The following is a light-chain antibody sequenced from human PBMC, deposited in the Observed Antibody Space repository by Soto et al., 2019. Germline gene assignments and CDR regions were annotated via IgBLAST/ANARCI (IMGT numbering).Light chain of an antibody. Sequence: EIVMTQSPGTLSVSPGERATLSCRGSQSVSSNLAWYQQKPGQPPRLLIYGASSRATGVPARFSGSGSGTEFTFTISSLQSEDFAVYYCQQYNGWPLTFGGGTKVEIK. CDR2: GAS. CDR3: QQYNGWPLT. J-gene: IGKJ4*01. CDR1: QSVSSN. V-gene: IGKV3-15*01.